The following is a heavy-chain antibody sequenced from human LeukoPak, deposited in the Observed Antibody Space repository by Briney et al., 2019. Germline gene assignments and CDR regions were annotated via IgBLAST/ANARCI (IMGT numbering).Heavy chain of an antibody. D-gene: IGHD5-24*01. Sequence: GGALRLSRVASGFTFSDYYMCGIRPAPGRGVEWVSYISSSGSIIYYADSVKSRSTISRDNAKNSLYLQMNSLRAEDTAVYYCATQFPVPEGGQGTLVTVSS. V-gene: IGHV3-11*01. CDR1: GFTFSDYY. J-gene: IGHJ4*02. CDR3: ATQFPVPE. CDR2: ISSSGSII.